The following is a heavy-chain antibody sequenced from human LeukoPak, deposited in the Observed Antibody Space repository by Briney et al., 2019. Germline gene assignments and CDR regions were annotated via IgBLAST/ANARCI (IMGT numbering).Heavy chain of an antibody. CDR3: ARDISMVNAFDI. J-gene: IGHJ3*02. Sequence: SETLSPTCTVSGGSISSYYWSWIRQPPGKGLEWIGYIYYSGSTNYNPSLKSRVTISVDTSKNQFSLKLSSVTAADTAVYYCARDISMVNAFDIWGQGTMVTVSS. CDR2: IYYSGST. D-gene: IGHD5-18*01. CDR1: GGSISSYY. V-gene: IGHV4-59*01.